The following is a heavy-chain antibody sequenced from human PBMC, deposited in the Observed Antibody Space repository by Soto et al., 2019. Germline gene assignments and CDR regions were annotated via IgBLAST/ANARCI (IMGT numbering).Heavy chain of an antibody. J-gene: IGHJ6*02. Sequence: HVQLVQSGAEVKKPGASVKVSCKASGYTFTSYGISWVRQAPGQGLEWMGWISAYNGTTNYAQKRQGRVTMTTHTGTSTACMELTSLSSDDTAVYYCTPHPPPKDVWGQGTTFSLCS. V-gene: IGHV1-18*01. CDR1: GYTFTSYG. CDR2: ISAYNGTT. CDR3: TPHPPPKDV.